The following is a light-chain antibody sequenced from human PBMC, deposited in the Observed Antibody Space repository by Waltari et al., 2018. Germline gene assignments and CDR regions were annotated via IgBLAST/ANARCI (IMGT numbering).Light chain of an antibody. CDR1: QSVSTT. CDR3: QQFDNWS. CDR2: GAS. Sequence: EIVMTQSPATLSVSPGERATLSCRASQSVSTTLAWYQQKPGQAPRLLIYGASTRATGIPARFSGSGSGTEFTVTISSLQSADFAIYYCQQFDNWSFGQGTKLEIK. V-gene: IGKV3-15*01. J-gene: IGKJ2*01.